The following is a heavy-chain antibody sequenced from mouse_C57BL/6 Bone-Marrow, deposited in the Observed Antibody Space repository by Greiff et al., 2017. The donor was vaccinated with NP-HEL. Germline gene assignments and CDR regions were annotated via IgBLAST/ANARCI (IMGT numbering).Heavy chain of an antibody. D-gene: IGHD2-10*02. CDR2: ISNLAYSI. J-gene: IGHJ1*03. CDR3: ARQGDPLEFDV. CDR1: GFTFSDYG. V-gene: IGHV5-15*04. Sequence: EVKLVESGGGLVQPGGSLKLSCAASGFTFSDYGMAWVRQAPRKGPEWVAFISNLAYSIYYADTVTGRFTISRENAKNTLYLEMSSLRSEDTAMYYCARQGDPLEFDVWGTGTTVTVSS.